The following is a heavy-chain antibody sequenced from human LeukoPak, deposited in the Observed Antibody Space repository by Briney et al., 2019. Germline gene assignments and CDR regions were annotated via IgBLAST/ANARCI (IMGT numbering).Heavy chain of an antibody. J-gene: IGHJ4*02. D-gene: IGHD6-19*01. Sequence: GGSLRLSCAASGFTFSSYGMHWVRQAPGKGLEWVAVISYDGSNKYYADSVKGRFTISRDNSKNTLYLQMNSLRAEDTAVYYCAKDRSGWFSFDYWGQGTLVTVSS. V-gene: IGHV3-30*18. CDR2: ISYDGSNK. CDR1: GFTFSSYG. CDR3: AKDRSGWFSFDY.